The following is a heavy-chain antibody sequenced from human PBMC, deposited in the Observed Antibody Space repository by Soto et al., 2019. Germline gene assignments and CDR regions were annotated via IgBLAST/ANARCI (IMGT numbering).Heavy chain of an antibody. D-gene: IGHD2-2*01. CDR3: ARVVVPAAIEAFDI. Sequence: GGSLRLSCAASGFTFSSYGMHWVRQAPGKGLEWVAVISYDGSNKYYADSVKGRFTISRDNSKNTLYLQMNSLRAEDTAVYYCARVVVPAAIEAFDIWGQGTMVTVSS. V-gene: IGHV3-30*03. CDR2: ISYDGSNK. J-gene: IGHJ3*02. CDR1: GFTFSSYG.